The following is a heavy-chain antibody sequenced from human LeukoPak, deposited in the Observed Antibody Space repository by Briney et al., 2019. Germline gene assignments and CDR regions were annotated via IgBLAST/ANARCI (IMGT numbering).Heavy chain of an antibody. Sequence: GSGPTLVNPTQTLTLTCTFSGFSLSTSGMCVSWIRQPPGKALEWLARIDWDDDKYYSTSLKTRLTISKDTSKNQVVLTMTNMDPVDTATYYCARIRSYRNQGAFDIWGQGTMVTVSS. V-gene: IGHV2-70*11. CDR2: IDWDDDK. D-gene: IGHD1-26*01. J-gene: IGHJ3*02. CDR3: ARIRSYRNQGAFDI. CDR1: GFSLSTSGMC.